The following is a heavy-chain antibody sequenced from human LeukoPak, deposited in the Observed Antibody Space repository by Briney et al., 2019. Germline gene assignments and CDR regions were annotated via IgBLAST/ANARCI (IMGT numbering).Heavy chain of an antibody. CDR3: ARGTRADAFDI. Sequence: PSETLSLTCTVSGGSISSSSYYWGWIRQPPGKGLEWIGIIYYTGSTYYNPSLKSRVTISVDTSKKQFSLKLSSVTAADTALYYCARGTRADAFDIWGQGTMVTVSS. CDR2: IYYTGST. J-gene: IGHJ3*02. CDR1: GGSISSSSYY. V-gene: IGHV4-39*01.